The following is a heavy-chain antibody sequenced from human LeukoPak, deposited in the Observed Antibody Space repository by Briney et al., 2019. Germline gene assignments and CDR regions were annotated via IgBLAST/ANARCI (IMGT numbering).Heavy chain of an antibody. CDR2: IYYSGST. CDR3: ARGVAAPGTGGLSWFDP. D-gene: IGHD6-13*01. Sequence: SETLSLTCTVSVGSISSSSYYWGWIRQPPGKGLEWLASIYYSGSTYYNPSLKSRVTISVDTSRNQFSLKLSSVTAADTAVYYCARGVAAPGTGGLSWFDPWGQGTLVTVSS. CDR1: VGSISSSSYY. V-gene: IGHV4-39*01. J-gene: IGHJ5*02.